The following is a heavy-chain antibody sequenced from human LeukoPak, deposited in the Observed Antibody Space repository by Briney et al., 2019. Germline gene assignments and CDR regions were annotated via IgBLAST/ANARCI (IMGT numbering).Heavy chain of an antibody. Sequence: SETLSLTCTVSGDSITGYYWGWIRQPPGKGLEWIGNIYYTGNTYYNPSLKSRVTISLDTSKNQFSPKVNSMTAADTAVYYCTKSDGSGLIRIWGQGTMVTVSS. CDR2: IYYTGNT. CDR3: TKSDGSGLIRI. D-gene: IGHD3-22*01. V-gene: IGHV4-39*07. CDR1: GDSITGYY. J-gene: IGHJ3*02.